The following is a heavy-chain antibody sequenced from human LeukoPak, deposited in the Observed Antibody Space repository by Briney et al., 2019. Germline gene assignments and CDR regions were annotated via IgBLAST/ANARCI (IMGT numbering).Heavy chain of an antibody. V-gene: IGHV1-69*06. Sequence: SVKVSCKASGGTFNSYAISWVRQAPGQGLEWMGGIIPIFGTANYAQKFQGRVTITPDKSTSTAYIVLSSLSSEDTAVYYCAASPLTYGSGSYVYYFDYWGQGTLVTVSS. CDR2: IIPIFGTA. J-gene: IGHJ4*02. CDR1: GGTFNSYA. D-gene: IGHD3-10*01. CDR3: AASPLTYGSGSYVYYFDY.